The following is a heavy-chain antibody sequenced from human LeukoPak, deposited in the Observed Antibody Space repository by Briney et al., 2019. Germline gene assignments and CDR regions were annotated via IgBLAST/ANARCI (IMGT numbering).Heavy chain of an antibody. CDR1: GYSFTSYY. CDR2: IYPRDGST. V-gene: IGHV1-46*01. J-gene: IGHJ4*02. CDR3: ARDQEGFDY. Sequence: AASVKVSCKVSGYSFTSYYIHWVRQAPGQGLEWMGMIYPRDGSTSYAQRFQDRVTVTRDTSTSTVHMELSGLRSEDTAVYYCARDQEGFDYWGQGTLVTVSS.